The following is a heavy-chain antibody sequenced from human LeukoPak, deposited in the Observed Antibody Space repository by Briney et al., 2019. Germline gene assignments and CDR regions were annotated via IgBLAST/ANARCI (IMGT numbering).Heavy chain of an antibody. V-gene: IGHV4-34*01. CDR3: ARGREYYGSGKGYMDV. CDR2: INHSGST. CDR1: GGSFSGYY. D-gene: IGHD3-10*01. J-gene: IGHJ6*03. Sequence: SETLSLTCAVYGGSFSGYYWSWIRQPPGKGLEWIGEINHSGSTNYNPSLKSRVTISVDTSKNQFSLKLSSVTAADTAVYYCARGREYYGSGKGYMDVWGKGTTVTVSS.